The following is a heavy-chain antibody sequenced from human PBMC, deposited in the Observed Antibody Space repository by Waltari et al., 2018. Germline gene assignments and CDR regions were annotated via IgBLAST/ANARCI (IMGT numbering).Heavy chain of an antibody. CDR1: SGSFNASF. V-gene: IGHV4-34*01. CDR3: ARTYLYYGSGRSELDY. J-gene: IGHJ4*02. CDR2: ISFSGTT. Sequence: QVRLEQWGADLLKPSETLSLTCPIYSGSFNASFWTWIRHSPGGGLEWIGAISFSGTTNYNPSLESRVSMSVDVSKNQFSLKLTSVTAADTAVYYCARTYLYYGSGRSELDYWGRGTLVTVSS. D-gene: IGHD3-10*01.